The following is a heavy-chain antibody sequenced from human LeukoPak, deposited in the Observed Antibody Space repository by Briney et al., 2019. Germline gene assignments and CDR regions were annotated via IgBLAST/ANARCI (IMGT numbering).Heavy chain of an antibody. CDR3: ARDKSWSGYAFDY. CDR1: GYSISSGYY. CDR2: IYHSGST. Sequence: PSETLSLTCTVSGYSISSGYYWGWSRQPPGRGLEWIGSIYHSGSTYYNPSLKSRVTISVDTSKNQFSLKLSSVTAADTAVYYCARDKSWSGYAFDYWGQGTLVTVSS. J-gene: IGHJ4*02. D-gene: IGHD3-3*01. V-gene: IGHV4-38-2*02.